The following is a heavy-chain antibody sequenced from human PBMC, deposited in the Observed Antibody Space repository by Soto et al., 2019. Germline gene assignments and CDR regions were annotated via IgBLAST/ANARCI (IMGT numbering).Heavy chain of an antibody. CDR3: ARILLPPLSCSGGSCYSFWFDP. J-gene: IGHJ5*02. D-gene: IGHD2-15*01. CDR1: GGSISSYY. CDR2: IYYSGST. Sequence: SETLSLTCTVSGGSISSYYWSWIRQPPGKGLEWIGYIYYSGSTNYNPSLKSRVTISVDTSKNQFSLKLSSVTAADTAVYYCARILLPPLSCSGGSCYSFWFDPWGQGTLVTVSS. V-gene: IGHV4-59*08.